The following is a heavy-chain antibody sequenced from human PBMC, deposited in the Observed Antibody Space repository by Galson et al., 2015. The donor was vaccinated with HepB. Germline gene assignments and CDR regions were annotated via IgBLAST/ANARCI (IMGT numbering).Heavy chain of an antibody. CDR3: ARSMLWFGELLIVDNFDY. D-gene: IGHD3-10*01. Sequence: SLRLSCAASGFTFSSYAMSWVRQAPGKGLEWVSAISGSGGSTYYADSVKGRFTISRDNSKNTLYLQMNSLRAEDTAVYYCARSMLWFGELLIVDNFDYWGQGTLVTVSS. V-gene: IGHV3-23*01. J-gene: IGHJ4*02. CDR2: ISGSGGST. CDR1: GFTFSSYA.